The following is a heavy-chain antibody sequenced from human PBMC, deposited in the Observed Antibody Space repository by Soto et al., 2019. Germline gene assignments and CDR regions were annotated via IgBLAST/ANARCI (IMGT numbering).Heavy chain of an antibody. CDR1: GFTFSDYY. J-gene: IGHJ6*02. CDR2: ISSSGSTI. CDR3: ARDRHSGYDSAHYGMDV. V-gene: IGHV3-11*01. D-gene: IGHD5-12*01. Sequence: PGGSLRLSCAASGFTFSDYYMSWIRQAPGKGLEWVSYISSSGSTIYYADSVKGRFTISRDNAKNSLYLQMNSLRAEDTAVYYCARDRHSGYDSAHYGMDVWGQGTTVTVSS.